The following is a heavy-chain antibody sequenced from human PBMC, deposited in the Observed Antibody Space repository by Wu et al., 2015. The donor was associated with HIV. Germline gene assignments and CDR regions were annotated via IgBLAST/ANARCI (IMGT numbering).Heavy chain of an antibody. CDR2: IRPDSGAT. CDR3: ARDLGDDFAVRGFYWYMDV. J-gene: IGHJ6*03. Sequence: QLVQSAGEVKLPGASVRVSCQTSGYSFTAHYIHWVRQAPGQGLEWMGWIRPDSGATNYAEKFEDRVTMTRDASISTAYMQLNRLRSDDTAVYFCARDLGDDFAVRGFYWYMDVWGRGTAITVSS. D-gene: IGHD2-21*02. CDR1: GYSFTAHY. V-gene: IGHV1-2*02.